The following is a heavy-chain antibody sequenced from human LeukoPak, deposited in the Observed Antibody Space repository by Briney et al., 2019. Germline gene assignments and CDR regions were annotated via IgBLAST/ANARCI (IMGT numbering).Heavy chain of an antibody. CDR3: ARLGSLGDSSSNYYYMDV. CDR2: IYFSGST. J-gene: IGHJ6*03. V-gene: IGHV4-59*01. CDR1: GFTFSSYA. D-gene: IGHD6-13*01. Sequence: PGGSLRLSCAASGFTFSSYAMSWVRQAPGKGLEWIGYIYFSGSTNYNPSLKSRVTISVDTSKNQFSLKLSSVTAADTAMYYCARLGSLGDSSSNYYYMDVWGKGTTVTVSS.